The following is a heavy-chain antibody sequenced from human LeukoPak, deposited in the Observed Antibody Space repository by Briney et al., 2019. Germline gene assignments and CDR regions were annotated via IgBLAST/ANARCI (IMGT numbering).Heavy chain of an antibody. Sequence: GGSLRLSCAASGFTFDDYAMHWVRQAPGKGLEWAANIKQDGSEKYYVDSVKGRFTISRDNAKNSLYLHMNSLRAEDTAVYYCAIREWELTEYFQHWGQGTLVTVSS. CDR3: AIREWELTEYFQH. V-gene: IGHV3-7*01. D-gene: IGHD1-26*01. CDR1: GFTFDDYA. CDR2: IKQDGSEK. J-gene: IGHJ1*01.